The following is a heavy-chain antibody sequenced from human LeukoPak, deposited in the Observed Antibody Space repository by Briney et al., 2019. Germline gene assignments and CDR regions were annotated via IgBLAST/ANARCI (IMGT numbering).Heavy chain of an antibody. D-gene: IGHD6-19*01. CDR3: ARDGYSSAPNWFDP. Sequence: SETLSLTCAVYGGSFSGYYWSWIRQPAGKGLEWIGRIYTSGSTNYNPSLKSRVTMSVDTSKNQFSLKLSPVTAADTAVYYCARDGYSSAPNWFDPWGQGTLVTVSS. CDR1: GGSFSGYY. CDR2: IYTSGST. V-gene: IGHV4-4*07. J-gene: IGHJ5*02.